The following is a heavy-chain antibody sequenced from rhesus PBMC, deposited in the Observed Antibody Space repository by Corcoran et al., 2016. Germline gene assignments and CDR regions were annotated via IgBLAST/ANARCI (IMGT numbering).Heavy chain of an antibody. D-gene: IGHD5-24*01. J-gene: IGHJ4*01. CDR1: GFTFSSYG. CDR3: AKVAGWQWADY. CDR2: ISNGGCST. V-gene: IGHV3S5*01. Sequence: EVQLVESGGGLVQPGGSLRLSCAASGFTFSSYGMSWVRQAPGKGLEWVSYISNGGCSTYYADSVKGRVTISRDNSKNTLSLQMNSLRAEDTAVYYCAKVAGWQWADYWGQGVLVTVSS.